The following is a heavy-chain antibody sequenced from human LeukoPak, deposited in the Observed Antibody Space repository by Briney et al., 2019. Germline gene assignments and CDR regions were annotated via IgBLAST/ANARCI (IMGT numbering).Heavy chain of an antibody. CDR2: ISAYNGNT. V-gene: IGHV1-18*01. CDR3: ARVKDYYDILTGTHHYFDY. CDR1: GYTFTSYG. J-gene: IGHJ4*02. D-gene: IGHD3-9*01. Sequence: ASVKVSCKASGYTFTSYGISWVRQAPGQGLEWMGWISAYNGNTNYAQKLQGRVTITTDTSTSTAYMELRSLRSDDTAVYYCARVKDYYDILTGTHHYFDYWGQGTLVTVSS.